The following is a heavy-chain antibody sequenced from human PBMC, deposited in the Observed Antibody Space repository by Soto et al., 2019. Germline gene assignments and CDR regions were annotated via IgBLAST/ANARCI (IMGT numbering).Heavy chain of an antibody. V-gene: IGHV4-4*07. CDR3: ARDRGEYTSSWFWYFSH. CDR1: GASISSFN. D-gene: IGHD6-13*01. Sequence: SDTLSLTCSVSGASISSFNWNGVRQPAGKGPEWVGRLNIAGTINYNPSLKSRITMSMDTSKNQISLHLRSVTAADTAIYYCARDRGEYTSSWFWYFSHWGHGTLVTVSS. CDR2: LNIAGTI. J-gene: IGHJ2*01.